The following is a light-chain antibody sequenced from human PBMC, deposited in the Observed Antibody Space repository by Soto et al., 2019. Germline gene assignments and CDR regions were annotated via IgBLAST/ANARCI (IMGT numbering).Light chain of an antibody. CDR2: DAS. J-gene: IGKJ2*01. CDR3: QQYNSYLYT. CDR1: XSISXX. V-gene: IGKV1-5*01. Sequence: DIQMTQSPSTLSASVGDRXTXXCRASXSISXXLAWYQQKXXXXLKFLFYDASSLESGVPSRFSGSGSGTEFTLTISSLQPDDFATYYCQQYNSYLYTFGQGTKVDIK.